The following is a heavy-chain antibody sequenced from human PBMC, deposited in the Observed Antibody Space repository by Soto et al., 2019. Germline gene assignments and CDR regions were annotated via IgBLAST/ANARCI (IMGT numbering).Heavy chain of an antibody. V-gene: IGHV2-5*02. CDR3: AHAAFGEFVGSFGY. CDR2: VYWDDDK. CDR1: GFSLSTHAVG. J-gene: IGHJ4*02. Sequence: QITLKESGPTLVKPTQTLTLTCTFSGFSLSTHAVGVGWIRQPPGKALEWLALVYWDDDKRYNIFLKSRLAITKDTSKNQVVLTMTNMDPVDTATYYCAHAAFGEFVGSFGYWGQGTRVTVSS. D-gene: IGHD3-10*01.